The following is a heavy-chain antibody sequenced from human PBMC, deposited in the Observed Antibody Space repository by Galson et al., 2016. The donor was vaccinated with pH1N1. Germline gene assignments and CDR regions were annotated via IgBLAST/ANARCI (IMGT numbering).Heavy chain of an antibody. J-gene: IGHJ4*02. CDR3: VHSTRILGYCVGAPCYFYYFET. Sequence: PALVKPTQTLTLTCSFSGFSLSPNSVGVGWIRQPPGKALEWLALIYWDDDKRYSPSLKSRLSITEDTSKSQVVLKMATMDPADTATYYCVHSTRILGYCVGAPCYFYYFETWGKGTLVTVSS. V-gene: IGHV2-5*02. CDR1: GFSLSPNSVG. D-gene: IGHD2-21*01. CDR2: IYWDDDK.